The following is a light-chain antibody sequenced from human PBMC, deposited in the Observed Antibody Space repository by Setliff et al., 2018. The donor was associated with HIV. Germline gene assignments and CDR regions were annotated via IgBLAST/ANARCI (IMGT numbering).Light chain of an antibody. CDR1: SSDVGGYNY. J-gene: IGLJ1*01. CDR2: EVS. Sequence: QSALTQPPSASGSPGQSVTISCTGTSSDVGGYNYVSWYQQHPGKAPKLMIYEVSKRPSGVPDRFSGSKSGNTASLTVSGLQAEDGADYYCSSYAGTNNWGVFGTGTKV. CDR3: SSYAGTNNWGV. V-gene: IGLV2-8*01.